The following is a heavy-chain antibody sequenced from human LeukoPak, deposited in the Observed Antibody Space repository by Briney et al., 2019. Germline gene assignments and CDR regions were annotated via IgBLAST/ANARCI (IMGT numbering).Heavy chain of an antibody. V-gene: IGHV3-30-3*01. J-gene: IGHJ4*02. CDR3: ATEIQLWSEFDY. CDR1: GFTFSSYA. D-gene: IGHD5-18*01. CDR2: ISYDGSNK. Sequence: GGSLRLSCAASGFTFSSYAMHWVRQAPGKGLEWVAVISYDGSNKYYADSVKGRFTISRDNSKNTLYLQMNSLRAEDTAVYYCATEIQLWSEFDYWGQGILVTVSS.